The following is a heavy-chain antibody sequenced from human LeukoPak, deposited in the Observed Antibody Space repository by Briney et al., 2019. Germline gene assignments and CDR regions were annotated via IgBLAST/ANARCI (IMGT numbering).Heavy chain of an antibody. CDR1: GGSISSYY. V-gene: IGHV4-59*01. D-gene: IGHD3-10*01. J-gene: IGHJ4*02. Sequence: SETLSLTCTVSGGSISSYYWSWIRQPPGKGLEWIGYIYYSGSTNYNPSLKSRVTISVDTSKNQFSLKLSSVTAADTAAYYCARVNGYGSGSYYRGFDYWGQGTLVTVSS. CDR2: IYYSGST. CDR3: ARVNGYGSGSYYRGFDY.